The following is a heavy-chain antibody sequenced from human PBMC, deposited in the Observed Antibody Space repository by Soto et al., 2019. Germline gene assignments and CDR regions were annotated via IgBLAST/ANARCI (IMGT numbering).Heavy chain of an antibody. CDR1: GDSIRSNTYY. CDR2: IYNSGST. D-gene: IGHD2-15*01. CDR3: ARLGGGGDAFDI. J-gene: IGHJ3*02. V-gene: IGHV4-39*01. Sequence: QLQLQESGPGLVKPSETLSLSCTVSGDSIRSNTYYWSWIRQPPGKGLQWIGCIYNSGSTYYNSSLQSRVTISVDSSKSQFSLKLSSVTAADTAVYFCARLGGGGDAFDIWGQGSMVTVSS.